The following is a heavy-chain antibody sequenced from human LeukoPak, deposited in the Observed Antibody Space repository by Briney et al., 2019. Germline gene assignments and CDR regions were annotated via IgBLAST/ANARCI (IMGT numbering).Heavy chain of an antibody. D-gene: IGHD2-15*01. CDR2: INPDSGGT. V-gene: IGHV1-2*06. J-gene: IGHJ5*02. Sequence: ASVKVSCKASGYTFTAYYIYWVRQAPGQGLEWMGRINPDSGGTNYAQKFQGRVTMTRDTSISTAYMELSRLRSDDTAVYYCARSCSGGICYSDNWFDPWGHGTLVTVSS. CDR3: ARSCSGGICYSDNWFDP. CDR1: GYTFTAYY.